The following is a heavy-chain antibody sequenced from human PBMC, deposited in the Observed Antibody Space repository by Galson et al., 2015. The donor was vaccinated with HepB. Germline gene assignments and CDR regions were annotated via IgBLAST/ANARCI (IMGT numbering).Heavy chain of an antibody. D-gene: IGHD2-2*01. V-gene: IGHV3-21*01. CDR1: GFTFSSYS. CDR3: ARGDCGSPSCFSGYGMDV. J-gene: IGHJ6*02. CDR2: IGVTNNYI. Sequence: SLRLSCAASGFTFSSYSMNWVRQAPGKGLEWVSFIGVTNNYIYYADSVKGRFTISRDNAKNSFYLQVNSLRAEDTAVYYCARGDCGSPSCFSGYGMDVWGQGTTVTVSS.